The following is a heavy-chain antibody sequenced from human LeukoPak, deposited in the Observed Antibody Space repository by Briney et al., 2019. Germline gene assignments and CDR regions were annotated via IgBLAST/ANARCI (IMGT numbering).Heavy chain of an antibody. D-gene: IGHD6-13*01. Sequence: SETLSLTCTVSGGSISSYYWSWIRQPPGKGLEWIGYIYYSGSTNYNPSLKSRVTISVDTSKNQFSLKLSSVTAADTAVYYCARPPSSSWNWYFDLWGRGTLVTVSS. CDR1: GGSISSYY. J-gene: IGHJ2*01. V-gene: IGHV4-59*08. CDR2: IYYSGST. CDR3: ARPPSSSWNWYFDL.